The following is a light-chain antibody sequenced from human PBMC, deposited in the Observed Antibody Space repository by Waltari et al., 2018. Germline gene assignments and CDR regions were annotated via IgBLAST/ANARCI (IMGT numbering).Light chain of an antibody. CDR2: AAS. CDR3: QQLNSA. V-gene: IGKV1-9*01. J-gene: IGKJ3*01. CDR1: KDIRNY. Sequence: IQLTQSPSSLSASVGDSVTITCRASKDIRNYLAWYQEKQGKAPKVLISAASALQSGVPSRFSGSGSGTDFTLTISSLQPEDFATYYCQQLNSAFGPGTKVDIK.